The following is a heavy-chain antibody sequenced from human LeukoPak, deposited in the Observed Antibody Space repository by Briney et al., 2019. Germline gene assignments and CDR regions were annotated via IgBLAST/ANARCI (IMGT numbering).Heavy chain of an antibody. V-gene: IGHV3-30-3*01. CDR1: GFTFSSYA. J-gene: IGHJ4*02. Sequence: SGRSLRLSCAASGFTFSSYAMHWVRQAPGKGLEWVAVISYDGSNKYYADSVKGRFTISRDNSKNTLYLQMNSLRAEDTAVYYCARDELWFGESGTLDYWGQGALVTVSS. D-gene: IGHD3-10*01. CDR3: ARDELWFGESGTLDY. CDR2: ISYDGSNK.